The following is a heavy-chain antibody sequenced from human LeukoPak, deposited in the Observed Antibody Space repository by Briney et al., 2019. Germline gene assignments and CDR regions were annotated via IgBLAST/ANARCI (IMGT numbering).Heavy chain of an antibody. D-gene: IGHD6-25*01. V-gene: IGHV4-59*08. J-gene: IGHJ6*02. Sequence: PSETLSLTCIVASGSISSYCWRWIRQSPGKGLEWIGHVNYSGSTNSNPSLKSRVTISVDTSKNQFSLKLSSVTAADTAVYYCARQVGSSYYYYYYGMDVWGQGTTVTVSS. CDR3: ARQVGSSYYYYYYGMDV. CDR2: VNYSGST. CDR1: SGSISSYC.